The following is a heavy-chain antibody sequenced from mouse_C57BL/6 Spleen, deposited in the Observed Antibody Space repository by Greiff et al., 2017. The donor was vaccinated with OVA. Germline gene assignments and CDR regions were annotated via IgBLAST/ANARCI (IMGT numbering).Heavy chain of an antibody. D-gene: IGHD3-1*01. CDR3: ARQPSGYAMDY. CDR2: IYPGDGDT. Sequence: QVQLQQSGAELVKPGASVKISCKASGYAFSSDWMNWVKQRPGKGLEWIGQIYPGDGDTNYNGKFKGKATLTADKSSSTAYMQLSSLTSEDSAVYFCARQPSGYAMDYWGQGTSVTVSS. V-gene: IGHV1-80*01. J-gene: IGHJ4*01. CDR1: GYAFSSDW.